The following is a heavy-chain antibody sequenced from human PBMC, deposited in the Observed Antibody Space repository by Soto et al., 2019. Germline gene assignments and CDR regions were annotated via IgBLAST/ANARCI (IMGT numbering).Heavy chain of an antibody. CDR1: GFSLTTSGVG. CDR2: IYWDDK. Sequence: QITLKESGPPLVIPTQTLTLTCTFSGFSLTTSGVGVGWFRQPPGEALEWLALIYWDDKRYNPSLRTKLTITKDTPKNKVILTMTNMDPVDTATYYCAHRLDYRSNWDSGWFDPWGQGTLVTVSS. J-gene: IGHJ5*02. D-gene: IGHD1-7*01. CDR3: AHRLDYRSNWDSGWFDP. V-gene: IGHV2-5*01.